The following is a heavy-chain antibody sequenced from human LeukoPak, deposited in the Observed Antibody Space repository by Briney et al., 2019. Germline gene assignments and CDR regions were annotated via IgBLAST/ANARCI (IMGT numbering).Heavy chain of an antibody. CDR3: ASYYASGVSAYNYYGMDV. V-gene: IGHV4-38-2*01. Sequence: SETVSLTCAGSGYSISSGYYWGWIRQPPGKGLEWIGSMSHNRGTYYNPSLKSRVTISMDTSKNQFSLRLSSVTAADTAVYYCASYYASGVSAYNYYGMDVWGKGTTVTVSS. J-gene: IGHJ6*04. CDR1: GYSISSGYY. CDR2: MSHNRGT. D-gene: IGHD3-10*01.